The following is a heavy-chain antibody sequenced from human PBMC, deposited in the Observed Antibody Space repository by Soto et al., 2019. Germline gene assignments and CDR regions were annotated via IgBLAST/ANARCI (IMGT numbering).Heavy chain of an antibody. Sequence: PGGSLRLSCAASGFSFSNVWLNWVRQAPGKGLEWVGRIKSKSDGGTTDYAAPVKDRFTISRDDSDYTLYLQLNSLKTEDTAVYYCTTGSDRSSWFGLFDYWGQGTLVTVSS. CDR3: TTGSDRSSWFGLFDY. V-gene: IGHV3-15*07. CDR1: GFSFSNVW. J-gene: IGHJ4*02. D-gene: IGHD6-13*01. CDR2: IKSKSDGGTT.